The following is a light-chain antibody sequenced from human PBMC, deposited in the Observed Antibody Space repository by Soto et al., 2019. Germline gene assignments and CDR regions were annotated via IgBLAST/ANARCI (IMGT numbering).Light chain of an antibody. CDR1: SSNVGGNT. CDR2: KNN. CDR3: ATWYDSLNGYV. V-gene: IGLV1-44*01. J-gene: IGLJ1*01. Sequence: QSVPTQPPSVSGTPGQRVTISCSGSSSNVGGNTVHWYQQLPGTAPRLLIYKNNARHSGVPDRFSGSTSGTSASLDISGLQSEDEANYYCATWYDSLNGYVFGSGNKVTVL.